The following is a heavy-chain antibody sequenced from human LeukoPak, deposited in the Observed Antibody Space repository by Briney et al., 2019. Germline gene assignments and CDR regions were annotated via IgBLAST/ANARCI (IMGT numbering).Heavy chain of an antibody. V-gene: IGHV4-39*01. CDR3: ARRAGGKVDY. CDR2: VFYSGST. CDR1: GGSISSGSYF. D-gene: IGHD3-16*01. J-gene: IGHJ4*02. Sequence: SETLSLTCTVSGGSISSGSYFWGWIRQPPGRGLEWIGSVFYSGSTYYNPSHKSRVTISVDTSKNQFSLKLSSVTAADTAVYYCARRAGGKVDYWGQGTLVTVSS.